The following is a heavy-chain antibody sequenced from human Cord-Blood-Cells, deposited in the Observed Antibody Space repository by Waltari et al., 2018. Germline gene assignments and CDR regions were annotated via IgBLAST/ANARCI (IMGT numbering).Heavy chain of an antibody. J-gene: IGHJ1*01. D-gene: IGHD1-7*01. CDR2: FDPEDGET. CDR1: GYTLPELS. V-gene: IGHV1-24*01. Sequence: QVQLVQSGAEVKKPGASVKVSCKVSGYTLPELSMHWVRQAPGKGLEWMGGFDPEDGETNYAKKVQGRVTMTEDTSTDTAYMELSSLRSEDTAVYYCATVKTGTTEYFQHWGQGTLVTVSS. CDR3: ATVKTGTTEYFQH.